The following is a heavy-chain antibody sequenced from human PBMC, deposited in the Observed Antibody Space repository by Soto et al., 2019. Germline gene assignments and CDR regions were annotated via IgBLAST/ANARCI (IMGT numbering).Heavy chain of an antibody. CDR3: ARAEAWNYIYWFDP. Sequence: VQLVQSGAEVKKPGASVKVSCKASGYTFNTYDINWVRQAPGQGLEWMGWVNPHSGDTVYARKFQGRITMTTNTSISTAYLDLSSLTSEDTAIYYWARAEAWNYIYWFDPWGQGTLVTVAS. J-gene: IGHJ5*02. D-gene: IGHD1-7*01. CDR1: GYTFNTYD. CDR2: VNPHSGDT. V-gene: IGHV1-8*01.